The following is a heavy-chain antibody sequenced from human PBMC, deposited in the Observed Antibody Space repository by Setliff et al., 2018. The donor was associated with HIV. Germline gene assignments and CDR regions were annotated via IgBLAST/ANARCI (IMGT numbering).Heavy chain of an antibody. CDR2: IYHSGST. CDR3: ARGSKGGFFDY. Sequence: SETLSLTCAVSGYSISSGYYWGWNRQPPGKGLEWIGSIYHSGSTYYNPSLKSRVTISVDMSKNQFSLKLSSVTAADTAVYYCARGSKGGFFDYWGQGTLVTVSS. D-gene: IGHD3-16*01. CDR1: GYSISSGYY. J-gene: IGHJ4*02. V-gene: IGHV4-38-2*01.